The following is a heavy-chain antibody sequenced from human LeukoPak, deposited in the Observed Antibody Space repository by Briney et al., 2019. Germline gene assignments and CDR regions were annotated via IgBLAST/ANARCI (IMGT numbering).Heavy chain of an antibody. J-gene: IGHJ4*02. CDR3: AKSRFGGVIVDFDY. Sequence: GGSLRLSCAASGFTFSSYAMSWVRQAPGKGLEWVSAISGSGGSTYYADSVKGQFTISRDNSKNTLYLQMNSLRAEDTAVYYCAKSRFGGVIVDFDYWGQGTLVTVSS. CDR1: GFTFSSYA. CDR2: ISGSGGST. D-gene: IGHD3-16*02. V-gene: IGHV3-23*01.